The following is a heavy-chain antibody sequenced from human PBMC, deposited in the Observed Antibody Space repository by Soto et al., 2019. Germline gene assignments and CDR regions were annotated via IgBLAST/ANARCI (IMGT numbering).Heavy chain of an antibody. CDR1: GFTFSDYY. J-gene: IGHJ5*02. V-gene: IGHV3-11*06. D-gene: IGHD3-22*01. CDR3: ATITMMT. Sequence: QVQLVESGGGLVKPGGSLRLSCAASGFTFSDYYMSWIRQAPGQGLEWLSYISGSSDNTNYADSVKGRFTISRDNAKKSLYLEMNSLGAEDTAVYYCATITMMTWGQGTLVTVSS. CDR2: ISGSSDNT.